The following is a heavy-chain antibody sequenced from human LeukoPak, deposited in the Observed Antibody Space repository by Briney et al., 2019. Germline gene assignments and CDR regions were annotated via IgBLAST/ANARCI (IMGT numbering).Heavy chain of an antibody. CDR2: ISGGGGST. V-gene: IGHV3-23*01. J-gene: IGHJ4*02. CDR3: AKAYGSGIYYNYFDY. Sequence: PGVSLRLSCSASGFTFSSFAMTWVRQAPGKGLAWVSSISGGGGSTYYADSVKGRFTISRDSSKNTLYLQMNSLRAEDTAVYYCAKAYGSGIYYNYFDYWGQGTLVTVSS. D-gene: IGHD3-10*01. CDR1: GFTFSSFA.